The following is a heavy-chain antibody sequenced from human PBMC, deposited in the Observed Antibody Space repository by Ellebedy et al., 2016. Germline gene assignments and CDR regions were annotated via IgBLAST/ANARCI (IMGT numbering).Heavy chain of an antibody. D-gene: IGHD5-18*01. CDR3: TTVYRYNYDSV. V-gene: IGHV3-15*01. CDR1: GFTFSNAW. J-gene: IGHJ4*02. CDR2: IKSKTDGGAA. Sequence: GGSLRLSCAASGFTFSNAWMNWVRQAPGKGLEWVGRIKSKTDGGAADYAAPVKGRFTISRDDSKNTLYLQMNSLKTEDTVVYFCTTVYRYNYDSVWGQGTLVTVSS.